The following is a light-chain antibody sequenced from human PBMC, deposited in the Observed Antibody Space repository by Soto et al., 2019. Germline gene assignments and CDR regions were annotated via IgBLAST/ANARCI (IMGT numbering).Light chain of an antibody. J-gene: IGKJ2*01. V-gene: IGKV3-20*01. CDR3: QQYGSSPPVYT. Sequence: ENVLTQSPGPLSLSPGQRATLSCRASQSVSSSELAWYQQTPGQALRLLIYGASIRTTGIPDRFSGSGSGTDFTLTINRLEPEDFAVYYSQQYGSSPPVYTFGQGTKLEIK. CDR1: QSVSSSE. CDR2: GAS.